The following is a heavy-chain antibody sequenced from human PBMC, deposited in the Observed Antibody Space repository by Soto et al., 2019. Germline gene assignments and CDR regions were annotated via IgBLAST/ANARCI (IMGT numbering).Heavy chain of an antibody. CDR1: GFTFSNYA. J-gene: IGHJ4*02. CDR3: AKSPIKNMAALRALGLCDY. D-gene: IGHD6-6*01. CDR2: IIETGGIT. V-gene: IGHV3-23*01. Sequence: EVQLLDSGGDLVQPGGSLRLSCAASGFTFSNYAMSWVRQAPGKGLEWVSSIIETGGITNYADSVKGRFTISRDNSKNTLSLHMSSLRAEDTAVYFCAKSPIKNMAALRALGLCDYWGQGTMVTVSS.